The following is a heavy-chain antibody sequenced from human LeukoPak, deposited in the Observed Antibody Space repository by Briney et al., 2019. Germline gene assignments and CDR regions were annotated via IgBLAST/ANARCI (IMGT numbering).Heavy chain of an antibody. Sequence: SETLSLTCAVYGGSFSGYYWSWIRQPPGKGLEWIGEINHSGSTNYNPSLKSRATISVDTSKNQFSLKLSSVTAADTAVYYCAMAGGNYDFWSGYSSYNWFDPWGQGTLVTVSS. J-gene: IGHJ5*02. D-gene: IGHD3-3*01. CDR1: GGSFSGYY. CDR2: INHSGST. CDR3: AMAGGNYDFWSGYSSYNWFDP. V-gene: IGHV4-34*01.